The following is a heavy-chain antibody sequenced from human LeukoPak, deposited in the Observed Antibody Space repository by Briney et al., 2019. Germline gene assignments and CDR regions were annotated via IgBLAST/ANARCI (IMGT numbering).Heavy chain of an antibody. CDR1: GFTFSNYN. CDR2: ISSTSSYI. CDR3: ARALWSGPVYYGMDV. V-gene: IGHV3-21*06. Sequence: PGGSVRLSCAASGFTFSNYNFYWVRQAPGKGLEWVSSISSTSSYIYYADSVKGRFTISRDNAKNSLYLQMNSLRAEDTAVYYCARALWSGPVYYGMDVWGQGTTVTVSS. D-gene: IGHD3-10*01. J-gene: IGHJ6*02.